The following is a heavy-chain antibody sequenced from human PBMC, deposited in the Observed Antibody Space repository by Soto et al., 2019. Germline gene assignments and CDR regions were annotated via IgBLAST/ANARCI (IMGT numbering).Heavy chain of an antibody. V-gene: IGHV3-33*01. CDR2: IWSDGSNK. D-gene: IGHD6-19*01. CDR3: AGASSERYSSGWQPYYYYAMDV. CDR1: GFTFSSYG. Sequence: QVQLVESGGGVVQPGRSLRLSCAASGFTFSSYGMHWVRQAPGKGLEWVASIWSDGSNKYYTDSVKGRFTISRDDSRSTLYLQMNSLRADDSAVYSCAGASSERYSSGWQPYYYYAMDVWGQGTTVTVSS. J-gene: IGHJ6*02.